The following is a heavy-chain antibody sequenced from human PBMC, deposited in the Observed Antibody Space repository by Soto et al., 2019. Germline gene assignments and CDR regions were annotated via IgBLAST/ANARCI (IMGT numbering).Heavy chain of an antibody. D-gene: IGHD3-22*01. CDR1: GFTFSSYA. CDR3: AKEAYYDSSGYYYPPSSYFDY. J-gene: IGHJ4*02. CDR2: ISGSGGST. Sequence: GGSLRLSCAASGFTFSSYAMSWVRQAPGKGLEWVSAISGSGGSTYYADSVKGRFTISRDNSKNTLYLQMNSLRAEDTAVYYCAKEAYYDSSGYYYPPSSYFDYWGQGTLVTVSS. V-gene: IGHV3-23*01.